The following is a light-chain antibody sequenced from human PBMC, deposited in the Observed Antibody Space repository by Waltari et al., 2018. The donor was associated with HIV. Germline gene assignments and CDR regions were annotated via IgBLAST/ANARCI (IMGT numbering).Light chain of an antibody. CDR2: DDN. V-gene: IGLV3-21*04. CDR1: NIGRKS. CDR3: QVWDTTTDQWV. Sequence: SYVLTQPPSVSVDPGETARITCGGTNIGRKSVQRYQQKPGPAPVLVIYDDNDRPSGIPERFSGSSSGNTATLTISRVEAGDEADYYCQVWDTTTDQWVFGGGTELAVL. J-gene: IGLJ3*02.